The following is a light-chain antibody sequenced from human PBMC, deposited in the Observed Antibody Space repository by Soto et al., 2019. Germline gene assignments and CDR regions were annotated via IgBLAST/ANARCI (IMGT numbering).Light chain of an antibody. CDR3: QQYNSYRT. V-gene: IGKV1-5*01. J-gene: IGKJ1*01. Sequence: IQMTQSPSTLSASVGDRVTITCRARQTISIWLAWYQQKPGKAPKLLIYDASILESGVPSRFSGSGSGTEFTLTISSLQPDDFATYYCQQYNSYRTFGQGTKV. CDR1: QTISIW. CDR2: DAS.